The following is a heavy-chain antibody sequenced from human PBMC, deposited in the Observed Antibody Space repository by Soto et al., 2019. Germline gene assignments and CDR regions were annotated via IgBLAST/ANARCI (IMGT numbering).Heavy chain of an antibody. CDR2: IFYSGSA. D-gene: IGHD3-3*01. V-gene: IGHV4-39*01. Sequence: SETLSLTCSVSGGSISNPIYYWAWIRQPPGKGLEWIGSIFYSGSAYYKPSLKSRVTMSVDTSQNQFSLKLSSVTAADTAVYYCAGRISLTSVEIFSGGLSGYNWVDPWGRGTLVTVSS. J-gene: IGHJ5*01. CDR3: AGRISLTSVEIFSGGLSGYNWVDP. CDR1: GGSISNPIYY.